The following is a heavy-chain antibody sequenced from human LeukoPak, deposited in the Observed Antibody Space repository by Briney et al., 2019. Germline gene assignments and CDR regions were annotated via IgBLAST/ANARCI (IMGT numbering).Heavy chain of an antibody. Sequence: GASLRLSCAASGFTFSSYAMSWVRQAPGKGLEWVSAISGSGGSTYYADSVKGRFTISRDNSKNTLYLQMNSLRAEDTAVYYRARDDGSGSYFFDYWGQGTLVTVSS. CDR2: ISGSGGST. J-gene: IGHJ4*02. CDR3: ARDDGSGSYFFDY. V-gene: IGHV3-23*01. D-gene: IGHD3-10*01. CDR1: GFTFSSYA.